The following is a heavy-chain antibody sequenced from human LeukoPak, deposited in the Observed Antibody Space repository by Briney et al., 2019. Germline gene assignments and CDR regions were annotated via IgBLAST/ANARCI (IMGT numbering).Heavy chain of an antibody. CDR3: AKDRAQLLWVDY. V-gene: IGHV3-23*01. J-gene: IGHJ4*02. Sequence: GVFLRLSCAASGFTFSSYAMHWVRQAPGKGLEWVSAISGSEGSTYYADSVKGRFTIARDNSKNTLYLQMNSLRAEDTAVYYCAKDRAQLLWVDYWGQGTLVTV. D-gene: IGHD2-2*01. CDR2: ISGSEGST. CDR1: GFTFSSYA.